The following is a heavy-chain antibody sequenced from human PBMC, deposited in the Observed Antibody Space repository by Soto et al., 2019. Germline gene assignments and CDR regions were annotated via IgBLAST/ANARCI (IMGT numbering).Heavy chain of an antibody. CDR2: INAGNDHT. J-gene: IGHJ4*02. CDR3: ARAPLYPDY. D-gene: IGHD2-2*02. V-gene: IGHV1-18*04. CDR1: GYTFSDHF. Sequence: ASVKVSCKASGYTFSDHFIHWVRQAPGQGLEWMGMINAGNDHTKYTQKLQGRVTMTTDTSTSTAYMELRSLTSDDTAVYYCARAPLYPDYWGQGTLVTVSS.